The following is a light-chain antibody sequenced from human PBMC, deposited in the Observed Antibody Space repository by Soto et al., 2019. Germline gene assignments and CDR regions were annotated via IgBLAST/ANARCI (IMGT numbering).Light chain of an antibody. V-gene: IGKV1-5*03. CDR1: QTISIL. J-gene: IGKJ1*01. CDR3: QQYNSYSWT. Sequence: DIQMTQSPSTLSGSVGDRVTITCRASQTISILLAWYQQQPGTAPQLLIYTASTFKSGLPSRFSGSGSGTEFPLTISSLQPDDFATYYCQQYNSYSWTFGQGTKVDI. CDR2: TAS.